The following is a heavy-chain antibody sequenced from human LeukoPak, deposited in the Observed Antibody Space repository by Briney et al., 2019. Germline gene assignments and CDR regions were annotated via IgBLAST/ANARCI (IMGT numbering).Heavy chain of an antibody. J-gene: IGHJ3*02. D-gene: IGHD2-15*01. CDR3: ARSLPRAVVVVAATLDTDAFDI. CDR1: GGSISSYY. Sequence: PSETLSLTRTVSGGSISSYYWSWIRQPAGKGLEWIGRIYTSGSTNYNPSLKSRVTMSVDTSKNQFSLKLSSVTAADTAVYYCARSLPRAVVVVAATLDTDAFDIWGQGTMVTVSS. V-gene: IGHV4-4*07. CDR2: IYTSGST.